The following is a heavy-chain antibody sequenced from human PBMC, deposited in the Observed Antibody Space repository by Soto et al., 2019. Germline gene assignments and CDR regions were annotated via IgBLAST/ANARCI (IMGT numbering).Heavy chain of an antibody. V-gene: IGHV2-5*02. CDR1: GFSLTTSGVG. J-gene: IGHJ4*02. D-gene: IGHD3-3*01. Sequence: QITLNESGPTQVKPRQTLTLTCTFSGFSLTTSGVGVGWIRQSPGKAPEWLALIYWDDDKRYSQSLTSRLTITKDTSKNQVVLTMADLDPADTATYYCAHRVLRSVFGLVTTTAIYFDFWGQGTPVAVSS. CDR2: IYWDDDK. CDR3: AHRVLRSVFGLVTTTAIYFDF.